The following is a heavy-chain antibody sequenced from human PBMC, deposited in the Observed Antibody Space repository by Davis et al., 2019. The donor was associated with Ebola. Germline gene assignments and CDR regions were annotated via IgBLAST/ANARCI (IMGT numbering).Heavy chain of an antibody. CDR1: GFTLSDYS. Sequence: PGGSLRLSCAASGFTLSDYSMNWVRQAPGKGLEWVSSISDTGTYIYYAASVKGRFTISRDNAYNSLYLQMNSLRAEDTAVYYCARDSSDAALYRMDVWGQGTTVTVSS. V-gene: IGHV3-21*01. J-gene: IGHJ6*02. D-gene: IGHD6-6*01. CDR2: ISDTGTYI. CDR3: ARDSSDAALYRMDV.